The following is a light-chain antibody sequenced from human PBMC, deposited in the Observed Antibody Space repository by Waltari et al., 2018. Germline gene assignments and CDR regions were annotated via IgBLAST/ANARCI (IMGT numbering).Light chain of an antibody. V-gene: IGLV2-11*01. Sequence: QSALTQPRSVSGSPGQSVTISCTGTSANLGGYNYVSWYQQHPGKAPKVVIYDINKWPSVVPDRVSGSKSGNTASLTISGLQAEDEADYYCCSYEATNTLVFGTGTKFTVL. CDR2: DIN. CDR3: CSYEATNTLV. CDR1: SANLGGYNY. J-gene: IGLJ1*01.